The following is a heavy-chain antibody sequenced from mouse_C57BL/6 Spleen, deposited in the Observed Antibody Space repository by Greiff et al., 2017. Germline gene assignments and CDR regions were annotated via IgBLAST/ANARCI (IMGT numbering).Heavy chain of an antibody. V-gene: IGHV3-6*01. CDR3: ARRSGNYFDY. J-gene: IGHJ2*01. CDR2: ISYDGSN. Sequence: EESGPGLVKPSQSLSLTCSVTGYSITSGYYWNWIRQFPGNKLEWMGYISYDGSNNYNPSLKNRISITRDTSKNQFFLKLNSVTTEDTATYYCARRSGNYFDYWGQGTTLTVSS. CDR1: GYSITSGYY. D-gene: IGHD1-3*01.